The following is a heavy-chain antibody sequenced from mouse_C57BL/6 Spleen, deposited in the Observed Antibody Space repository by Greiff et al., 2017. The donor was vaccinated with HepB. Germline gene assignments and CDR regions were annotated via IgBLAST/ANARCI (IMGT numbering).Heavy chain of an antibody. D-gene: IGHD2-12*01. CDR2: IDPANGNT. CDR3: HRYDDAEAWFAY. J-gene: IGHJ3*01. Sequence: EVKLVESVAELVRPGASVKLSCTASGFNIKNTYMHWVKQRPEQGLEWIGRIDPANGNTKYAPKFQGKATITADTSSNTAYLQLSSLTSEDTAIYYCHRYDDAEAWFAYWGQGTLVTVSA. CDR1: GFNIKNTY. V-gene: IGHV14-3*01.